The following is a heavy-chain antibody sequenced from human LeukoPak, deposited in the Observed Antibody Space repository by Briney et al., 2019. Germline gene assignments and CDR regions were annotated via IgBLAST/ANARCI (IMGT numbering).Heavy chain of an antibody. CDR1: GYTFTSYG. J-gene: IGHJ5*02. CDR3: ARDPMTYYDILTGSDNWFDP. V-gene: IGHV1-18*01. D-gene: IGHD3-9*01. CDR2: ISAYNGNT. Sequence: ASVKVSCKASGYTFTSYGISWVRQAPGQGLEWMGWISAYNGNTNYAQNLQGRVTMTADTSTSTAYMELRSLRSDDTAVYYCARDPMTYYDILTGSDNWFDPWGQGTLVTVSS.